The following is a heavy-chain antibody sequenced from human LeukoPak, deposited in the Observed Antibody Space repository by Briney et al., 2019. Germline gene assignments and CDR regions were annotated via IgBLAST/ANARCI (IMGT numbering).Heavy chain of an antibody. D-gene: IGHD6-25*01. V-gene: IGHV5-51*01. J-gene: IGHJ4*02. Sequence: GASLQISCKGSGYSFTSYWIGWVRQLPGKGLEWMGIIYPGDSDTRYSPSFQGQVTISADKSISTAYLQWSSLKASDTAMYYCARPHASGSYYFDYWGQGTLVTVSS. CDR3: ARPHASGSYYFDY. CDR1: GYSFTSYW. CDR2: IYPGDSDT.